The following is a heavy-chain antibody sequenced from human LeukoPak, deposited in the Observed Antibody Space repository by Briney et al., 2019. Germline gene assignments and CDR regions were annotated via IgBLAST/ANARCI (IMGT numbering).Heavy chain of an antibody. CDR3: AQSGSYAAFDY. J-gene: IGHJ4*02. CDR1: GFAFYNYA. V-gene: IGHV3-49*03. Sequence: GGSLTLSCTASGFAFYNYAVVWFRQAPGKGLEWVGFVRSQAYGGTSEYAASVKGRFTISRDDSKNSLYLQMNSLKTEDTAVYYCAQSGSYAAFDYWGQGTLVTVSS. D-gene: IGHD3-16*01. CDR2: VRSQAYGGTS.